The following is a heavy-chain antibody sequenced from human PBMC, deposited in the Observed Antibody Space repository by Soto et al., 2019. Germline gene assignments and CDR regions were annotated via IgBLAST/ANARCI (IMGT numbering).Heavy chain of an antibody. CDR3: ARDGDFGSDAFDI. D-gene: IGHD3-10*01. CDR1: GFTFSSYS. Sequence: SGGSLRLSCAASGFTFSSYSMNWVRQAPGKGLEWVSSISSSSSYIYYADSVKGRFTISRDNAKNSLYLQMNSLRAEDTAVYYCARDGDFGSDAFDIWGQGTMVTVSS. J-gene: IGHJ3*02. CDR2: ISSSSSYI. V-gene: IGHV3-21*01.